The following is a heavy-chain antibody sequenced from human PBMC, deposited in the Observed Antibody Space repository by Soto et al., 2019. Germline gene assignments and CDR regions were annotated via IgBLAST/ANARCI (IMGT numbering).Heavy chain of an antibody. Sequence: HPGGSLRLSCAASGFTFSSYGMHRGRQAPGKGLEWVAVIWYDGSNKYYADSVKGRFTISRDNSKNTLYLQMNSLRAEDTAVYYCARQGNSGYDYFDYWGQGTLVTVSS. V-gene: IGHV3-33*01. CDR1: GFTFSSYG. D-gene: IGHD5-12*01. J-gene: IGHJ4*02. CDR3: ARQGNSGYDYFDY. CDR2: IWYDGSNK.